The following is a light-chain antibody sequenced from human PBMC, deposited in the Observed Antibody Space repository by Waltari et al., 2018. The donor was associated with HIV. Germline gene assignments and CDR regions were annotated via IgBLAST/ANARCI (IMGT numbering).Light chain of an antibody. J-gene: IGKJ1*01. Sequence: DIQMTQSPSTLSASVGDRVTITCRASQSISSWLAWYQKKPGKAPKLLSYKGASLESGVPSRCSGSGSGTEFTLTISSLQPDDFATYYCQQYNSYVTWTFGQGTKVEIK. CDR2: KGA. V-gene: IGKV1-5*03. CDR1: QSISSW. CDR3: QQYNSYVTWT.